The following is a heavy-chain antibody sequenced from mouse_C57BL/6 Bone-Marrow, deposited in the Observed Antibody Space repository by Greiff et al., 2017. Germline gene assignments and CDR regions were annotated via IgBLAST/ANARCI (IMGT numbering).Heavy chain of an antibody. CDR2: IYPGSGST. CDR1: GYTFTSYW. Sequence: QVQLQQPGAELVKPGASVKMSCKASGYTFTSYWITWVKQRPGQGLEWIGDIYPGSGSTNYNEKFKSKATLTVDTSSSTAYMQLSSLTSEDSAVYYCAPHYYGSSYGDYWGQGTTLTVSS. J-gene: IGHJ2*01. CDR3: APHYYGSSYGDY. V-gene: IGHV1-55*01. D-gene: IGHD1-1*01.